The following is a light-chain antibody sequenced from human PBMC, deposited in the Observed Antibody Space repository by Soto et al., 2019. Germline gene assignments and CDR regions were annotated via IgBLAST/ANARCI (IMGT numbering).Light chain of an antibody. J-gene: IGKJ1*01. V-gene: IGKV1-39*01. CDR3: QQSSGSRDWA. Sequence: DFQMTPSPSSLSAPIGDRVTITCRASQSISKYLNWYQQKLGKAPKLLIYAASHLQRGVPSRFRGSGSGTDFTLTIRGLQPEDFATYYCQQSSGSRDWAFGQGTKVDIK. CDR2: AAS. CDR1: QSISKY.